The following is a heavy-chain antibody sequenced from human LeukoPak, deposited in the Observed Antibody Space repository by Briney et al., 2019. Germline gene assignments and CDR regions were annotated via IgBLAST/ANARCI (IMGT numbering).Heavy chain of an antibody. D-gene: IGHD6-13*01. J-gene: IGHJ4*02. CDR1: GGSISSYY. V-gene: IGHV4-4*07. Sequence: PSETLSLTCTVSGGSISSYYWSWIRQPAGKGLEWIGRIYTSGSTNYNPSLKRRVTMSVDTSKNHFSLKLSSVTAADTAVYYCARVTGYMTEDYFDYWGQGTLITVSS. CDR2: IYTSGST. CDR3: ARVTGYMTEDYFDY.